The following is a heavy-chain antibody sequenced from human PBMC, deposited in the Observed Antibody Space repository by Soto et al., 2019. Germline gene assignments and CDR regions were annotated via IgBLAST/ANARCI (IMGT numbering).Heavy chain of an antibody. CDR1: GFTFSSYA. CDR2: ISYDGSNK. CDR3: ARDTSLAAAGTDGTFDY. V-gene: IGHV3-30-3*01. D-gene: IGHD6-13*01. J-gene: IGHJ4*02. Sequence: QVQLVESGGGVVQPGRSLRLSCAASGFTFSSYAMHWVRQAPGKGLEWVAVISYDGSNKYYADSVKGRFTISRDNSNNTLYLQMNSLRAEDTAVYYCARDTSLAAAGTDGTFDYWGQGTLVTVSS.